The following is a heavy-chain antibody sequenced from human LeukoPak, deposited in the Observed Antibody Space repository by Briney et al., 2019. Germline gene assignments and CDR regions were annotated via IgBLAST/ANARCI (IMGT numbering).Heavy chain of an antibody. CDR1: GYTFTDYY. D-gene: IGHD1-26*01. V-gene: IGHV1-2*07. CDR3: ARGRDSGSHTYYFDY. J-gene: IGHJ4*02. Sequence: ASVKVSFKASGYTFTDYYIHWVRQAPGQGLEWMAWINPKSGYTKYAHSFQGRVTTTRDTSINTAYMELSGMRSDDTAVYSCARGRDSGSHTYYFDYWGQGTLVTVSS. CDR2: INPKSGYT.